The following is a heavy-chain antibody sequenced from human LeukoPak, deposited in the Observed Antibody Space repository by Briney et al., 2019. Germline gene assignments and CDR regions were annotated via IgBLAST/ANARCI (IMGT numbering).Heavy chain of an antibody. CDR1: GGSISIIDYY. Sequence: PSETLSLACTVSGGSISIIDYYWGWVRQSPGKGLEWIGSVYYSGSTYYHPSLKSRVAISVDTSKKQFSLKLSSVTAADTADYYCARHGTNHFYDYWGQGTLVTVSS. D-gene: IGHD1-26*01. J-gene: IGHJ4*02. CDR3: ARHGTNHFYDY. CDR2: VYYSGST. V-gene: IGHV4-39*01.